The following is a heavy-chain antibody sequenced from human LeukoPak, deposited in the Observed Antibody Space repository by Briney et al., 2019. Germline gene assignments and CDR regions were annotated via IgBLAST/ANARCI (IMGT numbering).Heavy chain of an antibody. D-gene: IGHD3-22*01. CDR1: GYTFTSYD. CDR2: INTNTGNP. V-gene: IGHV7-4-1*02. CDR3: ARESEYYYDSSTYSGDDY. J-gene: IGHJ4*02. Sequence: APVKVSCKASGYTFTSYDMNWVRQAPGQGLEWMGWINTNTGNPTYAQGFTGRVVFSLDTSVSTEYLQISSLKAEDTAVYYCARESEYYYDSSTYSGDDYWGQGTLVTVSS.